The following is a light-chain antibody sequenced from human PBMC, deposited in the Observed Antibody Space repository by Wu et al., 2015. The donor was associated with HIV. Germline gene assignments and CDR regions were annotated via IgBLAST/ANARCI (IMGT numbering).Light chain of an antibody. CDR2: GAS. J-gene: IGKJ2*01. CDR3: QQYGSSPYT. CDR1: QSVSSSY. Sequence: EIVLTQSPGTLSLSPGERATLSCRASQSVSSSYVAWYQQKPGQAPRLFIYGASSRAAGIPDRFRGSGSGTDFTLTISRLEPEDSAVYYCQQYGSSPYTFGRGDQAGDQT. V-gene: IGKV3-20*01.